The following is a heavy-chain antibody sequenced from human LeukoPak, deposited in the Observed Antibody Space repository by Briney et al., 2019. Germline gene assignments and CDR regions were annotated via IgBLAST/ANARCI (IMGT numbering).Heavy chain of an antibody. Sequence: PSETLSLTCTVSGGSISPLYWSWIRQPPGKGLEWIGYIYYSGTTEYNPSLQSRVTISLDTSKNQFSLRLSSLTAADTAVYYCARITAYIGYHFAFWGQGTLVTVSS. D-gene: IGHD5-12*01. V-gene: IGHV4-59*01. CDR3: ARITAYIGYHFAF. CDR1: GGSISPLY. CDR2: IYYSGTT. J-gene: IGHJ4*02.